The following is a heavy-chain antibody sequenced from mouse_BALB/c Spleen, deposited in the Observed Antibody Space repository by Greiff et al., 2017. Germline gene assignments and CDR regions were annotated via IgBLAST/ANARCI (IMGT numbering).Heavy chain of an antibody. CDR3: ARDYRSWFAY. Sequence: EVMLVESGGGLVKPGGSLKLSCAASGFAFSSYDMSWVRQTPEKRLEWVAYISSGGGSTYYPDTVKGRFTISRDNAKNTLYLQMSSLKSEDTAMYYCARDYRSWFAYWGQGTLVTVSA. V-gene: IGHV5-12-1*01. J-gene: IGHJ3*01. CDR2: ISSGGGST. D-gene: IGHD2-14*01. CDR1: GFAFSSYD.